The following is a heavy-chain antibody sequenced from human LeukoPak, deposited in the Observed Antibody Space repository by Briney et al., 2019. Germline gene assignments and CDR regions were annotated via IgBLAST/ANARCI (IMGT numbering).Heavy chain of an antibody. CDR3: AINPLYYYDSSGSTIFDY. J-gene: IGHJ4*02. V-gene: IGHV4-34*01. D-gene: IGHD3-22*01. CDR2: INHSGYT. Sequence: PSETLSLTCAVYGGSFSDYYWSWIRQPPGKGLEWIGEINHSGYTNYNPSLKSRVTISVDTSKNQFSLKLSSVTAADTAVYYCAINPLYYYDSSGSTIFDYWGQGTLVTVSS. CDR1: GGSFSDYY.